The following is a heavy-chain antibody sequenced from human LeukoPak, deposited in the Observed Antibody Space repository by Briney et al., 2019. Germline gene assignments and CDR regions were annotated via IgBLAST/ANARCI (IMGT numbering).Heavy chain of an antibody. Sequence: GGSLRLSCAASGCTFSSYAMSWVRQAPGKGLEWVSGISGSGDNTYYADSVKGRFTISRDNSKNTLYVQVNSLGTEDTAAYYCAKGSYYDSSGSFYFDYWGQGTLVTVSS. V-gene: IGHV3-23*01. J-gene: IGHJ4*02. D-gene: IGHD3-22*01. CDR2: ISGSGDNT. CDR3: AKGSYYDSSGSFYFDY. CDR1: GCTFSSYA.